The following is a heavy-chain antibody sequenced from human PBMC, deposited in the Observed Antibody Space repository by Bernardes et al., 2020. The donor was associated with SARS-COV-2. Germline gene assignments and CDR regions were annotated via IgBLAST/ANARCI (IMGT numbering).Heavy chain of an antibody. CDR3: ERLGGGCCLQKDCCFDP. CDR1: GDSIRTSDYY. CDR2: RYRDGST. V-gene: IGHV4-39*01. Sequence: SETLSLTCSVSGDSIRTSDYYWGWIRRPPGKGLEWIGSRYRDGSTYYDPSRKSRVTISADTSKNQFSLKLTSVTAADTAVFYCERLGGGCCLQKDCCFDPWGQGTLVTVSS. D-gene: IGHD2-8*02. J-gene: IGHJ5*02.